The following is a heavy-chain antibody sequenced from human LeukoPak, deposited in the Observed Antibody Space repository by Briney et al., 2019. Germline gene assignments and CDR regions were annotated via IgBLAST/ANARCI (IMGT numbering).Heavy chain of an antibody. CDR1: AYTLGTYY. CDR2: INPNGRT. V-gene: IGHV1-46*01. CDR3: ARDASDY. J-gene: IGHJ4*02. Sequence: ASVKVSCKPSAYTLGTYYIHWLRQAPGQGLEWMGIINPNGRTTYAQKFQGRVTITADESTSTAYMELSSLRSEDTAVYYCARDASDYWGQGTLVTVSS.